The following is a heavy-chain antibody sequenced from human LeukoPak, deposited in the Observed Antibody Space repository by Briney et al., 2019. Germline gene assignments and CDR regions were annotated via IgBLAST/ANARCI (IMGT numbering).Heavy chain of an antibody. J-gene: IGHJ6*02. CDR3: ARDSGREYQLLYMGYYYYGMDV. CDR2: ISAYNGNT. D-gene: IGHD2-2*02. V-gene: IGHV1-18*01. CDR1: GYTFTSYG. Sequence: GASVKVSCKASGYTFTSYGISWVRQAPGQGLEWMGWISAYNGNTNYAQKLQGRVTMTTDTSTSTAYMELRSLRSDDTAVYYCARDSGREYQLLYMGYYYYGMDVWGQGTTVTVSS.